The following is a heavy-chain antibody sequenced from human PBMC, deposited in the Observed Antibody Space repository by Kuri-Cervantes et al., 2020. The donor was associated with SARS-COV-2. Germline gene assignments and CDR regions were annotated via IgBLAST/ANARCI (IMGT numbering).Heavy chain of an antibody. V-gene: IGHV3-7*03. CDR1: GFTFSSYW. D-gene: IGHD3-3*01. CDR2: IKQDGSEK. Sequence: GESLKISCAASGFTFSSYWMSWVRQAPGKGLEWVANIKQDGSEKYYVDSVKGRFTISRDNAKNSLYLQMNSLRAEDTAVYYCARGLRVEWLPYDYWGQGTLVPSPQ. CDR3: ARGLRVEWLPYDY. J-gene: IGHJ4*02.